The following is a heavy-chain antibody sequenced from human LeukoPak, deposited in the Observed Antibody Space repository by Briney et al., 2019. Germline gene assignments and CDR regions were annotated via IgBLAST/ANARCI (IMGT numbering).Heavy chain of an antibody. D-gene: IGHD2-21*02. J-gene: IGHJ5*02. CDR3: ARGLCGGDCQYNWFDP. CDR2: INHSGST. Sequence: SETLSLTCAVYGGSFSGYYWSWIRQPPGKGLEWIGEINHSGSTNYNPSLKSRVTISVDTSKNQFSLKLSSVTAADTAVYYCARGLCGGDCQYNWFDPWGQGTLVTVSS. V-gene: IGHV4-34*01. CDR1: GGSFSGYY.